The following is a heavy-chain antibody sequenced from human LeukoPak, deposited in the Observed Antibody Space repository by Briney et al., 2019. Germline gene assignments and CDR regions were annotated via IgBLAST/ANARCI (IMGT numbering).Heavy chain of an antibody. CDR2: IYYSGST. J-gene: IGHJ4*02. V-gene: IGHV4-59*01. CDR3: ARDRCSSTSCFFDY. Sequence: KSSETLSLTCTVSGGSISSYYWSWIRQPPGKGLEWIGYIYYSGSTNYNPSLKSRVTISVDTSKNQFSLKLSSVTAADTAVYYCARDRCSSTSCFFDYWGQGTLVTVSS. D-gene: IGHD2-2*01. CDR1: GGSISSYY.